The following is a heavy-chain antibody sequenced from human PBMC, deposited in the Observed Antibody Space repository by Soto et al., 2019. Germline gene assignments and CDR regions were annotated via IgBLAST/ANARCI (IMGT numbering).Heavy chain of an antibody. J-gene: IGHJ4*02. CDR2: IYWDDDK. CDR1: GFSLSTSGVG. Sequence: SGPTLVNPTQTLTLTCTFSGFSLSTSGVGVGWIRQPPGKALEWLVLIYWDDDKRYSPSLKSRLTITKDTSKNQVVLTMTNMDPVDTATYYCAHVTYFDWPTAFDYWGQGTLVTVSS. D-gene: IGHD3-9*01. CDR3: AHVTYFDWPTAFDY. V-gene: IGHV2-5*02.